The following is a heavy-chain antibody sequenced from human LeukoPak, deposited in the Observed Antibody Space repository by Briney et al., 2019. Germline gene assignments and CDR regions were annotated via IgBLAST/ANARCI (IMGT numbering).Heavy chain of an antibody. D-gene: IGHD6-19*01. J-gene: IGHJ4*02. Sequence: GGSLRLSCAASGFTFSSYAMSWVRQAPGKGLEWVSYISSSGSPIYYADSVKGRFTISRDNAKNSLYLQMNSLRVEDTAVYYCARDGVGWGSFYFDYWGQGTLATVSS. CDR2: ISSSGSPI. CDR1: GFTFSSYA. CDR3: ARDGVGWGSFYFDY. V-gene: IGHV3-48*01.